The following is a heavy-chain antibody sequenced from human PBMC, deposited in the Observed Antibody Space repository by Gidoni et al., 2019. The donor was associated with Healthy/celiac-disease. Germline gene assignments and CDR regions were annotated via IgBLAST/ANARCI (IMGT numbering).Heavy chain of an antibody. D-gene: IGHD4-17*01. Sequence: QVQLVQSGAEVKKPGSSVKVSCKASGGTFSSYALSWVRQAPGQGLEWMGGIIPIFGTANYAQKFQGRVTITADKSTSTAYMELSSLRSEDTAVYYCAIKSPTVTTSYYYYYMDVWGKGTTVTVSS. V-gene: IGHV1-69*06. J-gene: IGHJ6*03. CDR3: AIKSPTVTTSYYYYYMDV. CDR1: GGTFSSYA. CDR2: IIPIFGTA.